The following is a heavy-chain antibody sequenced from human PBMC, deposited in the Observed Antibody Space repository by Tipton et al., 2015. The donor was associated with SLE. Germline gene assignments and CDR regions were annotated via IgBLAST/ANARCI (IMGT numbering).Heavy chain of an antibody. CDR2: INPTGTST. J-gene: IGHJ5*02. V-gene: IGHV1-46*01. D-gene: IGHD3-16*01. CDR1: TYY. CDR3: ALLVNPPGYHSSAFGWFDP. Sequence: QLVQSGAEVTKPGASVKVSCRAPTYYIHWVRQAPGQGLEWMGTINPTGTSTTYAQKFQGRVTVTRDTSTSTVYMELSSLRFEDTAVYYCALLVNPPGYHSSAFGWFDPWGQGTLVTVSS.